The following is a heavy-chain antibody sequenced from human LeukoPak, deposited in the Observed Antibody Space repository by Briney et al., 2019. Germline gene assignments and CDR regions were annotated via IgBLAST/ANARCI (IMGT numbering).Heavy chain of an antibody. D-gene: IGHD6-19*01. J-gene: IGHJ3*02. CDR2: INSNRGTT. CDR3: ARGIVSGWYDVFDI. CDR1: GFTFSSYA. Sequence: GGSVRLSCAASGFTFSSYAMHWVRQAPGKGLEYISSINSNRGTTYYANSVKGRFIISRDNSKNTLSLRMGSLGAEDMAVYYCARGIVSGWYDVFDIWGRGTMVTVSS. V-gene: IGHV3-64*01.